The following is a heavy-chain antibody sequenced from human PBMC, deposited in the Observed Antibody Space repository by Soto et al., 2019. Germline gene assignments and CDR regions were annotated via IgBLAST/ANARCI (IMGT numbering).Heavy chain of an antibody. Sequence: TGGSLRLSCAASGFNVSSYHMNWVRQAPGKGLEWVSVIYSGDTTYYSESVRGRFTISRDNSRNALFLQMTNLRLEDTAVYYCVRDRVYNGSYFFDHWGHGALVTVSS. CDR2: IYSGDTT. CDR3: VRDRVYNGSYFFDH. J-gene: IGHJ4*01. CDR1: GFNVSSYH. D-gene: IGHD2-8*01. V-gene: IGHV3-53*01.